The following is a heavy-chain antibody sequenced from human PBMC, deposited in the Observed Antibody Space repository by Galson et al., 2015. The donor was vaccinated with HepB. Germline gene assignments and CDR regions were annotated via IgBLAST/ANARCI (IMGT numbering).Heavy chain of an antibody. J-gene: IGHJ4*02. CDR2: IRSKASSHAT. V-gene: IGHV3-73*01. Sequence: LRLSCAASGFTISGSAIHWVRQASGKGLEWVGRIRSKASSHATAYTASLKGRFTISRDDSKNTAYLHMNSLKTEDTAVYYCARLGDLSGYSSLWGQGTLVTVSS. CDR1: GFTISGSA. D-gene: IGHD6-19*01. CDR3: ARLGDLSGYSSL.